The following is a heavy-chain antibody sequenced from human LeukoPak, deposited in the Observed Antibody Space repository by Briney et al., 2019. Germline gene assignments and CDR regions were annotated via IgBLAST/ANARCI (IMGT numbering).Heavy chain of an antibody. CDR3: ARDGIRRITMIGGLDY. J-gene: IGHJ4*02. CDR2: ISSSGSTI. Sequence: GGSLRLSCAASGFTFSSYEMNWVRQAPGKGLEWVSYISSSGSTIYYADSVKGRFTISRDNAKNSLYLQMNSLRAEDTAVYYCARDGIRRITMIGGLDYWGQGTLVTVSS. V-gene: IGHV3-48*03. D-gene: IGHD3-22*01. CDR1: GFTFSSYE.